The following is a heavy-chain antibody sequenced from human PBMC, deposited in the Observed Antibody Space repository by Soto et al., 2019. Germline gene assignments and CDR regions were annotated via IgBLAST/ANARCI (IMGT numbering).Heavy chain of an antibody. Sequence: GGSMRLSCAASGFTFSSYSMNWVRQAPGKGLEWVSYISSSSSTIYYADSVKGRFTISRDNAKNSLYLQMNSLRAEDTAVYYCARDWVTGYHYYMDVWGEGTTVTVSS. CDR1: GFTFSSYS. CDR2: ISSSSSTI. D-gene: IGHD3-16*01. CDR3: ARDWVTGYHYYMDV. J-gene: IGHJ6*03. V-gene: IGHV3-48*01.